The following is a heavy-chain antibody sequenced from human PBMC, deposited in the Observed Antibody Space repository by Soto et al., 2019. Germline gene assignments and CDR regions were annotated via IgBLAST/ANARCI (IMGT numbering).Heavy chain of an antibody. D-gene: IGHD5-12*01. CDR1: GYTFTSYE. Sequence: QVQLVQSGTEVKKPGASVKVSCKASGYTFTSYEITWVRQVPGQRLEWMGWVSSYNGNTKYAEKFQGRVTMTTDTSTATAYMELRSLRSDDTAVYYCARGTSQRDYSGHEDYWGQGTLVTVSS. CDR3: ARGTSQRDYSGHEDY. J-gene: IGHJ4*02. CDR2: VSSYNGNT. V-gene: IGHV1-18*01.